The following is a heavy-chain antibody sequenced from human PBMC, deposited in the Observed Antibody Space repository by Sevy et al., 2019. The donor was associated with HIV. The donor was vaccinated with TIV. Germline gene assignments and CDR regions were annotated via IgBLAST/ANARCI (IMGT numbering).Heavy chain of an antibody. CDR2: IDPSDSEA. J-gene: IGHJ4*02. CDR1: GYKFAHYW. V-gene: IGHV5-10-1*01. CDR3: ARISGGLVAALDY. Sequence: GESLKISCKGSGYKFAHYWITWVRQMPGKGLEWMGMIDPSDSEAKNSPSFQGHVTFSIDKSISSAYLHWSSLKASDTAIYYCARISGGLVAALDYWGQGTLVTVSS. D-gene: IGHD6-19*01.